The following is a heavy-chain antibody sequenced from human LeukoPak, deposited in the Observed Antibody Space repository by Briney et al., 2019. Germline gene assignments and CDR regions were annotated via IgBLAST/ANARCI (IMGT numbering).Heavy chain of an antibody. Sequence: PGGSLRLSCAASGFTFSSYWMSWVRQAPGKGLEWMANIKLDGSEIYYVDSVKGRFTISRDNAKNSVFLHMNSLRAEDTAVYYCARYCSITNCYSFDYWGQGTLVTVSS. D-gene: IGHD2-2*01. CDR1: GFTFSSYW. CDR2: IKLDGSEI. J-gene: IGHJ4*02. V-gene: IGHV3-7*01. CDR3: ARYCSITNCYSFDY.